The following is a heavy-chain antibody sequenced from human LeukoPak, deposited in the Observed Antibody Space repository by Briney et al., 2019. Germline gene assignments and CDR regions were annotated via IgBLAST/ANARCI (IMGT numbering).Heavy chain of an antibody. D-gene: IGHD3-22*01. CDR3: ARARNNYDSSGFSALDY. CDR1: GFTFSSYN. J-gene: IGHJ4*02. V-gene: IGHV3-48*01. CDR2: ISSGSSTI. Sequence: GSLRLSCAASGFTFSSYNMNWVRQAPGKGLEWVSYISSGSSTIYYADSVKGRFTISRDNSQSTLYLQMNSLRAEDTAVYYCARARNNYDSSGFSALDYWGQGTLVTVSS.